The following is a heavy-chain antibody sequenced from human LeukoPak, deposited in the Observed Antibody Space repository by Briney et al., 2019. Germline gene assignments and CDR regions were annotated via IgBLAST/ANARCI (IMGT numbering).Heavy chain of an antibody. V-gene: IGHV3-30-3*01. CDR3: ASINYPTDYYYYYGMDV. CDR2: ISYDGSNK. J-gene: IGHJ6*02. Sequence: GGSLRLSCAASGFTFSSYAMHWVRQAPGKGLEWVAVISYDGSNKYYADSVKGRFTISRDNSKNTLYLQMNSLRAEDTAVYYCASINYPTDYYYYYGMDVWGQGTTVTVSS. D-gene: IGHD1-1*01. CDR1: GFTFSSYA.